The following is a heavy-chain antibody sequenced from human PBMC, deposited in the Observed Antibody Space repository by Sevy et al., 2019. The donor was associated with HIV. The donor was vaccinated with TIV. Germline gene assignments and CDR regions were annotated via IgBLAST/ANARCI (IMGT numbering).Heavy chain of an antibody. CDR1: GGSISSSRHY. V-gene: IGHV4-39*01. CDR3: ARHPLGNWFDF. D-gene: IGHD3-16*01. Sequence: SETLSLTCTVSGGSISSSRHYWGWIRQSPGKRLEWIGSGFYSGGAYYNPSLQSRVTMSVDTSNNQFSLNVNSVTAAETAVDYGARHPLGNWFDFWGQGILVTVSS. CDR2: GFYSGGA. J-gene: IGHJ5*01.